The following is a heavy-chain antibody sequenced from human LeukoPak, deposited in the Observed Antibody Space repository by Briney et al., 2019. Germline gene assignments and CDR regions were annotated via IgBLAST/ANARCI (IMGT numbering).Heavy chain of an antibody. J-gene: IGHJ4*02. CDR1: GGSFSGCY. CDR2: INHSGST. CDR3: ARGGYDYVWGSYRYTLFDY. Sequence: SETLSLTCAVYGGSFSGCYWSWIRQPPGKGLEWIGEINHSGSTNYNPSLKSRVTISVDTSKNQFSLKLSSVTAADTAVYYCARGGYDYVWGSYRYTLFDYWGQGTLVTVSS. D-gene: IGHD3-16*02. V-gene: IGHV4-34*01.